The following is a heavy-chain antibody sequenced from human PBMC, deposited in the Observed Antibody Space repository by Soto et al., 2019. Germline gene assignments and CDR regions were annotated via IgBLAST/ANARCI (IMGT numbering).Heavy chain of an antibody. CDR2: INHSGST. Sequence: SETLSLTCAVYGGSFGGYYWSWIRQPPGKGLEWIGEINHSGSTNYSPSLKSRVTISVDTSKNQFSLKLSSVTAADTAVYYCARGSYYYGSGTIPNDYWGQGALVTISS. V-gene: IGHV4-34*01. D-gene: IGHD3-10*01. J-gene: IGHJ4*02. CDR1: GGSFGGYY. CDR3: ARGSYYYGSGTIPNDY.